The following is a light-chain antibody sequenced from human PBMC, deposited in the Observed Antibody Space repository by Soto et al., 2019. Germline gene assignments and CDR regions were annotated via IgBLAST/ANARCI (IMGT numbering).Light chain of an antibody. Sequence: EIVLTQSRGTLSLSPGRRPTLSCRASQSVSSSYLAWYQQKPGQAPRLXIYGASSRATGIPDRFSGSGSATDFTLTISRLEPEDFAVYYCQQYGSSLPWTFGQGTKVDI. V-gene: IGKV3-20*01. J-gene: IGKJ1*01. CDR2: GAS. CDR3: QQYGSSLPWT. CDR1: QSVSSSY.